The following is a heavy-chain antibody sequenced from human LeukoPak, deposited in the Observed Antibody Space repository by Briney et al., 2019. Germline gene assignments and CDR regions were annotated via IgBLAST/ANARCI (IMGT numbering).Heavy chain of an antibody. V-gene: IGHV4-61*02. CDR3: ARVPLRYYYDSSGSDAFDI. D-gene: IGHD3-22*01. CDR1: GGLISSGSYY. J-gene: IGHJ3*02. Sequence: PSETLSLTCTVSGGLISSGSYYWSWIRQPAGKGLEWIGRMYTSGSTNYNPSLKSRVTISVDTSKNQFSLKLSSVTAADTAVYYCARVPLRYYYDSSGSDAFDIWGQGTMVTVSS. CDR2: MYTSGST.